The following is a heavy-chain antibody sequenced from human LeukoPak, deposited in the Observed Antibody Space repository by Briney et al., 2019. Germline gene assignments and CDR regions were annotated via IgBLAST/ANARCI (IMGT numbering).Heavy chain of an antibody. CDR1: GGSISSYY. V-gene: IGHV4-59*08. CDR3: ARHYSSSWYVRYFDY. Sequence: SETLSLTCTVSGGSISSYYWSWIRQPPGKGLEWIGYIYYSGSTNYNPSPKSRVTISVDTSKNQFSLKLSSVTAADTAVYYCARHYSSSWYVRYFDYWGQGTLVTVSS. J-gene: IGHJ4*02. D-gene: IGHD6-13*01. CDR2: IYYSGST.